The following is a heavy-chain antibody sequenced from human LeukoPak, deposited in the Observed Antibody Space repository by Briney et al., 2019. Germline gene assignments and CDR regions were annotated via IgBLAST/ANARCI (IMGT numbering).Heavy chain of an antibody. Sequence: SETLSLICDVSGYSISSGFYWGWIRQPPGKGLEWIGSMYHSGNTYHNPSLKSRVSISVDTSKNRLSLRLTSVTAADTAVYYCARDYGSGSFYPIYFDYWGQGTLVTVSS. CDR2: MYHSGNT. D-gene: IGHD3-10*01. V-gene: IGHV4-38-2*01. CDR1: GYSISSGFY. CDR3: ARDYGSGSFYPIYFDY. J-gene: IGHJ4*02.